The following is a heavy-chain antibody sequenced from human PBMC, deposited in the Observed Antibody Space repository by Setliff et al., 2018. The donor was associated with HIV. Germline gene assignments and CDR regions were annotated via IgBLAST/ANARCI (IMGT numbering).Heavy chain of an antibody. J-gene: IGHJ6*02. CDR3: ARDKRASFDGLDV. D-gene: IGHD1-1*01. V-gene: IGHV4-34*01. CDR1: GGSFSGYY. CDR2: INHSGST. Sequence: LSLTCAVYGGSFSGYYWSWIRQPPGKGLEWIGEINHSGSTNYNPSLKSRVTISVDTSKNQFSLKLSSVTAADTAVYYCARDKRASFDGLDVWGQGTTVTVSS.